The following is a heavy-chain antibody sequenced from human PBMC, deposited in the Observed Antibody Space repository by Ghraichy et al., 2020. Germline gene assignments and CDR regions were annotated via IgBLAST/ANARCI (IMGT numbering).Heavy chain of an antibody. CDR2: IWYDGSNK. J-gene: IGHJ1*01. D-gene: IGHD3-22*01. CDR1: GFTFSSYG. CDR3: ARDSLSSDRPASAEYFQH. V-gene: IGHV3-33*01. Sequence: GGSLRLSCAASGFTFSSYGMHWVRQAPCKGLEWVAVIWYDGSNKYYADSVKGRFTISRDNSKNTLYLQMNSLRAEDTAVYYCARDSLSSDRPASAEYFQHWGQGTLVTVSS.